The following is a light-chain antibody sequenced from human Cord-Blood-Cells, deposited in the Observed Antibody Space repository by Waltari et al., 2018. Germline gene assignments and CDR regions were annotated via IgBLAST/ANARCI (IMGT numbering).Light chain of an antibody. J-gene: IGKJ4*01. CDR2: WAS. CDR3: QQYYSTPLT. V-gene: IGKV4-1*01. CDR1: QSVLYSSNNKNY. Sequence: DIVMTQSPDSLAVSLGERATINCKSSQSVLYSSNNKNYLAWYQQKPGQPPKLLIYWASTRESGVPYRFIGSGSGTDFTLTISSLQAEDVAVYYCQQYYSTPLTFGGGTKVEIK.